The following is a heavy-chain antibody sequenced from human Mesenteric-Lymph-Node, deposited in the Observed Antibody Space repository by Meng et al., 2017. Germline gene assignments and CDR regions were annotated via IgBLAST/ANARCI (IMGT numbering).Heavy chain of an antibody. CDR2: MSATTKTT. CDR1: GFTFSDYA. J-gene: IGHJ4*02. V-gene: IGHV3-23*01. CDR3: AKNRICANCYCDY. D-gene: IGHD1-1*01. Sequence: ESLKISFVASGFTFSDYAMTWVRQSPGKGLEWVATMSATTKTTFYADSVKGRFTISRDYSKNMVYLQMNFLSAEDTAVYYCAKNRICANCYCDYWGQGTLVTVSS.